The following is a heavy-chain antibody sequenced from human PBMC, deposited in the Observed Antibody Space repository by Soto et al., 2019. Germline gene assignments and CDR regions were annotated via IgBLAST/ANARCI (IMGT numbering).Heavy chain of an antibody. CDR1: GFKFSNYA. CDR2: ISETGGGT. Sequence: GGSLRPSCAASGFKFSNYAMSWVRQAPGKGLEWVSLISETGGGTYYADSVKGRFTISRDNSHNTLYLQVHSLTAEDTAVYYCAKDRRAGGNSAFYFDFWGQGAQVTVSS. J-gene: IGHJ4*02. CDR3: AKDRRAGGNSAFYFDF. D-gene: IGHD3-16*01. V-gene: IGHV3-23*01.